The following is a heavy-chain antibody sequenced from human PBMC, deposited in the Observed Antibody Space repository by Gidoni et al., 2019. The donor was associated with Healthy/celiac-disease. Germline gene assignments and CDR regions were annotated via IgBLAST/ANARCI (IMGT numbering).Heavy chain of an antibody. D-gene: IGHD5-18*01. J-gene: IGHJ3*02. V-gene: IGHV1-46*01. CDR3: ARVAGYSYGSTDAFDI. CDR1: GYTFTSYY. CDR2: INPRGGRT. Sequence: QVQLLQSGAEVKKPGASVKVSCTASGYTFTSYYMNWVRQAPGQGLEWMGIINPRGGRTSYAQKFQGRVTMTRETSTSTVYMELSSLRSEDTAVYYGARVAGYSYGSTDAFDIWGQGTMVTVSA.